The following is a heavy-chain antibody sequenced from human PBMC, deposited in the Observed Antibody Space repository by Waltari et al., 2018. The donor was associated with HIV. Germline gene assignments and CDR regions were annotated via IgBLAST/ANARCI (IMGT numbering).Heavy chain of an antibody. V-gene: IGHV3-7*01. Sequence: EVQLVESGGGLVQPGGSLRLTGAASGFIFSNHWMNWVRQAPGEGLEWVANTKQDGSEKNYLDSVKGRFTISRDNAKNSLFLQMNDLSAEDTAVYYCARDVDGSHWGQGTLVTVSS. D-gene: IGHD6-13*01. CDR3: ARDVDGSH. J-gene: IGHJ4*02. CDR1: GFIFSNHW. CDR2: TKQDGSEK.